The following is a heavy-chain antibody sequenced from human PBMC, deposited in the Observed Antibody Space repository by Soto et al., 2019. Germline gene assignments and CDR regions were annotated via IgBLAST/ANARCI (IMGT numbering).Heavy chain of an antibody. D-gene: IGHD6-19*01. J-gene: IGHJ5*02. CDR1: GGSINSRSYF. CDR2: IYYSGSP. V-gene: IGHV4-39*01. CDR3: ARHYSSGSRNWFDP. Sequence: QLPLQESGPGLVKPSETLSLTCSVSGGSINSRSYFWGWVRQPPGKGLEWIGSIYYSGSPYYNPSLRSRVTISVDTSKNQSSLKLRSVTAADTAVFYCARHYSSGSRNWFDPWGQGTLVTVSS.